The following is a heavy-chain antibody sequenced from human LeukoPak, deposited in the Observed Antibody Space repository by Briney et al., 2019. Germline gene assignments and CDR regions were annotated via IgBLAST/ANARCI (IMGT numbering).Heavy chain of an antibody. CDR3: AGEIKPCVGDCYSGPFDI. D-gene: IGHD2-21*01. Sequence: SSETLSLTRTVSGRSISSGDYYWSWLRQPPGKGLAWFGYLYYSGSTSHNPSLKSRVTISLDTSKNQFSLELRSVTAADTAVYYCAGEIKPCVGDCYSGPFDIWGQGTMVTVSS. CDR2: LYYSGST. V-gene: IGHV4-30-4*08. CDR1: GRSISSGDYY. J-gene: IGHJ3*02.